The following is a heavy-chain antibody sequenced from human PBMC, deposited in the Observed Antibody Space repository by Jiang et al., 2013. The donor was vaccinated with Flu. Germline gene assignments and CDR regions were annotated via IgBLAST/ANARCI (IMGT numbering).Heavy chain of an antibody. CDR3: AAMEKG. Sequence: QLVESGGGLVQPGGSLRLSCAASGFTFSASWIHWVRHAPGKGLLWVSRISDDGTTTNYADSVKGRFTISRDNAKNTVFLQMESLRVEDTAVYYCAAMEKGWGQGTLVTVSS. D-gene: IGHD3-3*01. J-gene: IGHJ4*02. CDR1: GFTFSASW. CDR2: ISDDGTTT. V-gene: IGHV3-74*01.